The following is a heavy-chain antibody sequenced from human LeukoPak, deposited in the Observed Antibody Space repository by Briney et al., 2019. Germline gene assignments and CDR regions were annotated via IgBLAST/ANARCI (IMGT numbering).Heavy chain of an antibody. CDR3: AREDTYYYDPTTNWFDP. Sequence: ASVKVSCKASGYTFTSYYMHWVRQAPGQGLEWMGIINPSGGSTSYAQKFQGRVTMTRDTSTGTVYMELSSLRSEDTAVYYCAREDTYYYDPTTNWFDPWGQGTLVTVSS. CDR2: INPSGGST. CDR1: GYTFTSYY. J-gene: IGHJ5*02. V-gene: IGHV1-46*01. D-gene: IGHD3-22*01.